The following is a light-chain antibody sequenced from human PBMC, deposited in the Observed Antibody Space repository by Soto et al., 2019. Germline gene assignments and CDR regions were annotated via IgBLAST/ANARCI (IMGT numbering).Light chain of an antibody. J-gene: IGKJ1*01. Sequence: DIQMTQSPSSLSASVGDRVTITCRASQSISSYLNWYHQKPGKAPKLLIYAASSLQSGVPSRFSGSGSGTDFTLTISSLQPEDFANYYCQQSYSTPFVTFGQGTKVEIK. CDR2: AAS. V-gene: IGKV1-39*01. CDR1: QSISSY. CDR3: QQSYSTPFVT.